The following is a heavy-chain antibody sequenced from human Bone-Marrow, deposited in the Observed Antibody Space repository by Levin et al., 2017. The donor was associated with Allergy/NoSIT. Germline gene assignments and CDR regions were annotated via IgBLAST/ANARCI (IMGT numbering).Heavy chain of an antibody. V-gene: IGHV1-69*10. D-gene: IGHD2-2*01. CDR3: ATGDVQYCRTMSCYPAY. CDR1: GDTFSIVA. CDR2: IIPILGTA. Sequence: SVKVSCKASGDTFSIVAVNWVRQAPGQGFEWMGGIIPILGTADYAQKFQGRLTIIADKSTSTSYMELSSLKSEATAVYYCATGDVQYCRTMSCYPAYWGQGTLVTVPA. J-gene: IGHJ4*02.